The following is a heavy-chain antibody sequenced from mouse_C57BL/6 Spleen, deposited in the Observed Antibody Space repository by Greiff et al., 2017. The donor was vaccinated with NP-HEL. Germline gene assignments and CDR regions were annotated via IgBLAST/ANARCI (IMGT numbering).Heavy chain of an antibody. Sequence: DVKLVESGGGLVKPGGSLKLSCAASGFTFSSYTMSWVRQTPEKRLEWVATISGGGGNTYYPDSVKGRFTISRDNAKNTLYLQMSSLRSEDTALYYCARRITGAYAMDYWGQGTSVTVSS. CDR2: ISGGGGNT. D-gene: IGHD1-1*01. V-gene: IGHV5-9*01. J-gene: IGHJ4*01. CDR1: GFTFSSYT. CDR3: ARRITGAYAMDY.